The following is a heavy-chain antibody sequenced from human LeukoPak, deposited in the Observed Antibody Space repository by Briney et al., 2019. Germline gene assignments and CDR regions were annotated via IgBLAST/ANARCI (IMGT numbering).Heavy chain of an antibody. CDR3: ARAPYPLY. J-gene: IGHJ4*02. CDR1: GFTFSSYA. V-gene: IGHV3-30-3*01. CDR2: ISYDGSNK. Sequence: PGGSLRLSCAASGFTFSSYAMHWVRQAPGKGLEWVAVISYDGSNKYYADSVKGRFTISRDNSKNTLYLQMNSLRAEDTAVYYCARAPYPLYWGQGTLVTVSS.